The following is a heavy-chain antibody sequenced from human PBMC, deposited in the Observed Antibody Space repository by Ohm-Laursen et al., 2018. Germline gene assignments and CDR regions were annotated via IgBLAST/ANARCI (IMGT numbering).Heavy chain of an antibody. CDR1: GFTFSSYD. CDR2: IGTTGDT. D-gene: IGHD4-23*01. Sequence: SLRLSCAASGFTFSSYDMHWVRQVTGKGLEWVSAIGTTGDTYYPGSVKGRFTISRENAKNSLYLQMNSLRAEDTALYYCAREAYGGNEYYFDYWGQGTLVTVSS. CDR3: AREAYGGNEYYFDY. J-gene: IGHJ4*02. V-gene: IGHV3-13*01.